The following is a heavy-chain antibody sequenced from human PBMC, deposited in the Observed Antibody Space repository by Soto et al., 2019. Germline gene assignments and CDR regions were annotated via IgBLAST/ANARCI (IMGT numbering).Heavy chain of an antibody. D-gene: IGHD3-3*01. V-gene: IGHV5-51*01. CDR1: GYTFISYW. CDR3: ARGGYYDYFHTGFDL. CDR2: IYPGDSDT. Sequence: GESLKISCKGSGYTFISYWIGWVRQMPGKGLEWMGTIYPGDSDTRYSPSFQGQVTIHAVKTIFTAYVQCANQKASDTAIYYGARGGYYDYFHTGFDLWAQGTQVTVSS. J-gene: IGHJ5*02.